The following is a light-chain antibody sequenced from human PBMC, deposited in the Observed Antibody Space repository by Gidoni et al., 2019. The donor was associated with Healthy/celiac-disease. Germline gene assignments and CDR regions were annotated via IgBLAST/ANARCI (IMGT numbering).Light chain of an antibody. CDR1: KLGDKY. Sequence: SELTQPPSVSVPPGQTASITCSGDKLGDKYACWYQQKPGQSPVLVIYQDSKRPSGIPERFSGSNSGNTATLTISGTQAMDEADYYCQAWDSSTVVFGGGTKLTVL. V-gene: IGLV3-1*01. J-gene: IGLJ2*01. CDR2: QDS. CDR3: QAWDSSTVV.